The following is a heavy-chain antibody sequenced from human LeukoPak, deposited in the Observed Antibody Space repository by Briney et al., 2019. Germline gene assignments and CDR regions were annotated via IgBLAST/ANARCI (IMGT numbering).Heavy chain of an antibody. CDR1: GFTLTNYW. Sequence: GGSLRLSWAASGFTLTNYWMGWFGKAPGRGLGGVANIRPEGSDKYYVDSVKGRFTISRDNAQNSLYLQMNSLRAEDSGVYYCGTWGIVAALDRWGQGTLVTVSS. CDR2: IRPEGSDK. J-gene: IGHJ5*02. D-gene: IGHD5-12*01. V-gene: IGHV3-7*01. CDR3: GTWGIVAALDR.